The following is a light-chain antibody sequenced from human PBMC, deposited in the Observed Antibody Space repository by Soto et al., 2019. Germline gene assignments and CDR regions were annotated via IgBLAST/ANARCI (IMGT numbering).Light chain of an antibody. CDR2: GAS. CDR1: QSLNSDY. J-gene: IGKJ3*01. Sequence: EIVLTQSPGTLSLSPGERATLSCRASQSLNSDYLAWFQQKPGQAPRLLIYGASSRATGIPDRFSGSGSGTDFTLTISRLEPEDFAVYYCQQYGNAPFTFGPGTKVDIK. V-gene: IGKV3-20*01. CDR3: QQYGNAPFT.